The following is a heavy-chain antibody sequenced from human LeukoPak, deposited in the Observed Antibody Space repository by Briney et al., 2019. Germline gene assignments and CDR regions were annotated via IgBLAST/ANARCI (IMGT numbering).Heavy chain of an antibody. Sequence: SETLSLTCAVYGGSFSGYYWSWIRQPPGKGLEWIGEINHSGSTNYNPSLKSRVTISVDTSKNQFSLKLSSVTAADTAVYYCARRVAVAGTFGLRWFDPWGQGTLVTVSS. CDR1: GGSFSGYY. V-gene: IGHV4-34*01. CDR2: INHSGST. CDR3: ARRVAVAGTFGLRWFDP. D-gene: IGHD6-19*01. J-gene: IGHJ5*02.